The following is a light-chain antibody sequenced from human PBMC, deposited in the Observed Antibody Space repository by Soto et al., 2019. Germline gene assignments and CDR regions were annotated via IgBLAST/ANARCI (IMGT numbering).Light chain of an antibody. J-gene: IGKJ2*01. Sequence: EIVLTQSPGTLSLSPGESATLSCRASQSVSSSYLAWYQQKPGQAPRLLIYGASSRATGIPDRFSGSGSGTDFTLTISSLQAEDFATYYCQQSHSTYTFGQGTKLEIK. CDR3: QQSHSTYT. V-gene: IGKV3-20*01. CDR1: QSVSSSY. CDR2: GAS.